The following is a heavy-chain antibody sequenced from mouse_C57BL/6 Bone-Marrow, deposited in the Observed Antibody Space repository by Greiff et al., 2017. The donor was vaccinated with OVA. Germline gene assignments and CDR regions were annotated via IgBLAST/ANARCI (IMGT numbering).Heavy chain of an antibody. V-gene: IGHV1-72*01. J-gene: IGHJ4*01. D-gene: IGHD2-1*01. CDR1: GYTFTSYW. CDR2: IDPNSGGT. CDR3: ARVYYGNYEYYYAMDY. Sequence: VQLQQPGAELVKPGASVKLSCKASGYTFTSYWMHWVQQRPGRGLEWIGRIDPNSGGTKYNEKFKSKATLTVDKPSSTAYMQLSSLTSEDSAVYYCARVYYGNYEYYYAMDYWGQGTSVTVSS.